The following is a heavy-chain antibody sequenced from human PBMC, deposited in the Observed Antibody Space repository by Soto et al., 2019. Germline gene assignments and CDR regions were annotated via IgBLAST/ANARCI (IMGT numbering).Heavy chain of an antibody. J-gene: IGHJ6*02. Sequence: SETLSLTCTVSGGSIGSYYWSLIRQPPGKGLEWIGHIYYTGSSHYNPSLKGRVTMSIDTSENHCSLKLRSGTAADTAVYYWARHYFDSSGCYVALGLDVWGQWTTVTVSS. V-gene: IGHV4-59*08. CDR2: IYYTGSS. CDR1: GGSIGSYY. D-gene: IGHD3-22*01. CDR3: ARHYFDSSGCYVALGLDV.